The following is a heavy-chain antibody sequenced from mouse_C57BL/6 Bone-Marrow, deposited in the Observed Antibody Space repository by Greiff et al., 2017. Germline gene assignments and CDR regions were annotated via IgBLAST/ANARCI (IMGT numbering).Heavy chain of an antibody. V-gene: IGHV1-81*01. CDR2: IYTRSGYT. CDR3: SQLVYYARDY. J-gene: IGHJ4*01. Sequence: QVQLQQSGAELARPGASVKLSCKASGYTFTSYGISWVKQRNGQGLEWIGAIYTRSGYTYYNEKFKGKATLTANKSTSTAYMELRSLTSEDAAVYVCSQLVYYARDYWGKGTSGTVSS. D-gene: IGHD4-1*02. CDR1: GYTFTSYG.